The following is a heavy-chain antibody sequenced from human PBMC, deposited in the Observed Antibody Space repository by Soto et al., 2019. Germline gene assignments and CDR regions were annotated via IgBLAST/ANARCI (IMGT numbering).Heavy chain of an antibody. Sequence: SETLSLACAVSGGSISSGGYSWSWIRQPPGKGLEWIGYIYHSGSTYYNPSLKSRVTISVDRSKNQFSLKLSSVTAADTAVYYCARQGVSVGYFDYWGQGTLGTAS. CDR1: GGSISSGGYS. V-gene: IGHV4-30-2*01. J-gene: IGHJ4*02. CDR2: IYHSGST. CDR3: ARQGVSVGYFDY. D-gene: IGHD3-10*01.